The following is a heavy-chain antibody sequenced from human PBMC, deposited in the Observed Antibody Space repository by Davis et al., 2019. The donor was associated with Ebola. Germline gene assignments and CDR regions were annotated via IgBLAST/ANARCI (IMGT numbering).Heavy chain of an antibody. CDR3: VRDGAGTTPYDY. CDR1: GFTFSNYW. Sequence: GESLKISCAASGFTFSNYWMNWVRQDPGKGLVWVSHINFDGSNIKYADSVKGRFTISRGNAKNTLYLQMNSLRAEDTAVYYCVRDGAGTTPYDYWGQGALVTVSS. D-gene: IGHD1-7*01. J-gene: IGHJ4*02. V-gene: IGHV3-74*03. CDR2: INFDGSNI.